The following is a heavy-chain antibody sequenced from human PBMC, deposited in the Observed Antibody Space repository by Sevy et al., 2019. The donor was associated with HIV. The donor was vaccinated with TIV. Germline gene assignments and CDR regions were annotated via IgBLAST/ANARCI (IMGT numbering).Heavy chain of an antibody. CDR1: GFTFSIYA. V-gene: IGHV3-30*01. D-gene: IGHD3-22*01. CDR3: ARDLPTAVINPFYYYGLDV. J-gene: IGHJ6*02. Sequence: GGFLRLSCAASGFTFSIYAMHWVRQAPDKGLERVAVISYDGGVKYFADSVKGRVTISRDNSKNTLYLQMNSLRPEDTADYHCARDLPTAVINPFYYYGLDVWGQGTTVTVSS. CDR2: ISYDGGVK.